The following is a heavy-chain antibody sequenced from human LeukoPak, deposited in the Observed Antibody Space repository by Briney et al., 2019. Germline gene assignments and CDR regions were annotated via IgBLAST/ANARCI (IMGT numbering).Heavy chain of an antibody. CDR1: GGSISSGDYY. J-gene: IGHJ6*02. V-gene: IGHV4-30-4*01. Sequence: KSSETLSLTCTVSGGSISSGDYYWSWIRQPPGKGLEWIGYIYYSGSTYYNPSLKSRVTISVDTSKNQFSLKLSSVTAADTAVYYCARDVKVDCSSTSCAENYYYYYGMDVWGQGTTVTVSS. CDR2: IYYSGST. CDR3: ARDVKVDCSSTSCAENYYYYYGMDV. D-gene: IGHD2-2*01.